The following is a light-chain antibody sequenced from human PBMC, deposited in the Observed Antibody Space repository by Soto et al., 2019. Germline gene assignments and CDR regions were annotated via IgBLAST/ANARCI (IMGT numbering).Light chain of an antibody. CDR2: AAS. CDR1: QSISNY. V-gene: IGKV1-39*01. CDR3: QQSYSTTWT. Sequence: DIQMTQSPSSLSTSVGDRVTITCRASQSISNYLNWYQQKPGQAPKLLIYAASTLQSGVPSRFSGSGSGTDFTLTISSLQHEDLATYYCQQSYSTTWTFGQGTKV. J-gene: IGKJ1*01.